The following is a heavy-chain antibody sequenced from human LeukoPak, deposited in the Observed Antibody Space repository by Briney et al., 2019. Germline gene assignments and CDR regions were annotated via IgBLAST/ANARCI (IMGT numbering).Heavy chain of an antibody. CDR3: ARDRLGMGF. V-gene: IGHV6-1*01. D-gene: IGHD7-27*01. CDR1: GGTVSSNTAA. J-gene: IGHJ4*02. Sequence: SQTLSLTCAISGGTVSSNTAAYNWLRLSPSRGLEWLGRTYYRSTWLNDYAPSVRGRITVSPDTSKNQFSLQLNSVTPEDTAVYYCARDRLGMGFWGQGTPVIVSS. CDR2: TYYRSTWLN.